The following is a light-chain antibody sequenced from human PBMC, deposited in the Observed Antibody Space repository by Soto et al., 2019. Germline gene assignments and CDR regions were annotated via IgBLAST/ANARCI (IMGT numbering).Light chain of an antibody. CDR2: GVY. CDR1: DSDVGGYNY. Sequence: QSALTQPASVSGSPGQSITISCTGTDSDVGGYNYVSWYQQHRGKAPKLMIYGVYNRPSGVSNRFSGSKSGNTASLTISGLQAEDEADYYCSSFTNNNTPHVVFGGGTKLTVL. V-gene: IGLV2-14*01. CDR3: SSFTNNNTPHVV. J-gene: IGLJ2*01.